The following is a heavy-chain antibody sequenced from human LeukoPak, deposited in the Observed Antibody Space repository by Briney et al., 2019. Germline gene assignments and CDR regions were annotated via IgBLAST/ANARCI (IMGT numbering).Heavy chain of an antibody. Sequence: SETLSLTCTVSGVSISSGGHYWSWVRQHPEKGLEWIGCIYYSGTSYYNPSLVSRTTISLDTSKNQFSLKLNSVTAADTAVYYCAASYYGSGSYQPVWFDPWGQGTLVTVSS. CDR1: GVSISSGGHY. J-gene: IGHJ5*02. D-gene: IGHD3-10*01. CDR2: IYYSGTS. CDR3: AASYYGSGSYQPVWFDP. V-gene: IGHV4-31*03.